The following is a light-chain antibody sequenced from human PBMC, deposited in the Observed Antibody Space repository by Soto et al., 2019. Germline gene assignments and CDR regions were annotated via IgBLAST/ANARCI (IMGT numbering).Light chain of an antibody. CDR2: EVY. Sequence: QSVLTQPPSASGSPGQSVTISCIGTSRDIGYYNFVSWYQHHPGKAPKLMISEVYKRPSGVPDRFSGSKSGNTASLTVSGLQAEDEADYYCTSYAGSNTYVFGTGTKVTVL. CDR1: SRDIGYYNF. J-gene: IGLJ1*01. CDR3: TSYAGSNTYV. V-gene: IGLV2-8*01.